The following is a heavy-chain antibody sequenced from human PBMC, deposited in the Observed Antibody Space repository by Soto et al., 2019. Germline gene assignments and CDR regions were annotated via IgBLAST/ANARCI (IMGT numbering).Heavy chain of an antibody. D-gene: IGHD5-12*01. V-gene: IGHV3-21*01. J-gene: IGHJ6*02. Sequence: EVQLVESGGGLVKPGGSLRLSCAASGFTFSRYSMNWVRQAPGKGLEWVSSISSSSSYIYYADSVKSRFTISRDNAKNLPYLQMNSLRAEDTAVYYCARDGGGYDLPGRGQGTTVTVSS. CDR1: GFTFSRYS. CDR2: ISSSSSYI. CDR3: ARDGGGYDLPG.